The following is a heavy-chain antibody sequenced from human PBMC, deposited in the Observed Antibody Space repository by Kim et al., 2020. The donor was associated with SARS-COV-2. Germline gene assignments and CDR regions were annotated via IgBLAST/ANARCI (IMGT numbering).Heavy chain of an antibody. Sequence: SETLSLTCTVSGGSISSYYWSWIRQPPGKGLEWIGYIYYSGSTNYNPYLKSRVTISVETSKNQSSLKLSSVTAADTAVYYCARQLSLRDYYYYMDVWGKGTTVTVSS. CDR1: GGSISSYY. V-gene: IGHV4-59*01. CDR3: ARQLSLRDYYYYMDV. CDR2: IYYSGST. D-gene: IGHD1-1*01. J-gene: IGHJ6*03.